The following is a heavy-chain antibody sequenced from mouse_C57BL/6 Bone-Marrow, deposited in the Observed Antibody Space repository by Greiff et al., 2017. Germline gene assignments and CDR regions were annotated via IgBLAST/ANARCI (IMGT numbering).Heavy chain of an antibody. J-gene: IGHJ4*01. D-gene: IGHD2-4*01. CDR1: GFTFSSYA. CDR3: GRGMITRCMDY. Sequence: DVHLVESGGGLVKPGGSLKLSCAASGFTFSSYAMSWVRQTPEKRLEWVATISDGGSYTYYPDNVKGRITISRDKAKNNLYLQMSNLTSEDAAMYYCGRGMITRCMDYWGQGTSVTVSS. V-gene: IGHV5-4*01. CDR2: ISDGGSYT.